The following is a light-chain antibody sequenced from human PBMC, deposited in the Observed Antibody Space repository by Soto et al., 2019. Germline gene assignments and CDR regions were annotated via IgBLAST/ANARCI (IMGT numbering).Light chain of an antibody. V-gene: IGKV3-15*01. Sequence: EIVMTQSPATLSVSPGERATLSCRASQSVGSNLAWYQQKPGQAPRLLIYASSTRATGIPARFSGSGSGTEFTHTISSLQSEDFALYYCEQNNNWPPWTFGQGTTVDIK. CDR3: EQNNNWPPWT. CDR1: QSVGSN. J-gene: IGKJ1*01. CDR2: ASS.